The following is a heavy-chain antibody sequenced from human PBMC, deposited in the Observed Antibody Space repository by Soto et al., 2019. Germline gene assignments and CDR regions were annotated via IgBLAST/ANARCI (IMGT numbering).Heavy chain of an antibody. D-gene: IGHD2-8*02. CDR1: YGSIYGHGGY. CDR2: INYSGNT. Sequence: PSETLSDTWTVSYGSIYGHGGYWGWKRQPPGTGLEWIGKINYSGNTYYNPSLQSRVTISVDTSKNQFSLKLTSVTAADTAVYYCARDKITGLFDYWGQGTLVTVSS. J-gene: IGHJ4*02. V-gene: IGHV4-39*07. CDR3: ARDKITGLFDY.